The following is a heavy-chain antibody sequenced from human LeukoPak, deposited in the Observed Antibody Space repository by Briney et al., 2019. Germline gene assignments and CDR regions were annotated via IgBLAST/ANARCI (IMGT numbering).Heavy chain of an antibody. CDR2: ISAYNGNT. V-gene: IGHV1-18*01. D-gene: IGHD3-10*01. CDR1: GGTFSSYV. J-gene: IGHJ6*03. CDR3: ARVGGFGGYYYYMDV. Sequence: ASVKVSCKASGGTFSSYVINWVRQAPGQGLEWMGWISAYNGNTNYAQKLQGRVTMTTDTSTSTAYMELRSLRSDDTAVYYCARVGGFGGYYYYMDVWGKGTTVTISS.